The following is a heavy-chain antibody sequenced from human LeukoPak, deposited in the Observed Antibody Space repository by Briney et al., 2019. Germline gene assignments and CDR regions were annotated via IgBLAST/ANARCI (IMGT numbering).Heavy chain of an antibody. CDR3: ARASSSGWFDDAFDI. V-gene: IGHV7-4-1*02. D-gene: IGHD6-19*01. CDR2: INTNTGNP. Sequence: ASVKVSCRASGYTFTSYAMNWVRQAPGQGLEWMGWINTNTGNPTYAQGFTGRFVFSLDTSVSTAYLQISSLKAEDTAVYYCARASSSGWFDDAFDIWGQGTMVTVSS. J-gene: IGHJ3*02. CDR1: GYTFTSYA.